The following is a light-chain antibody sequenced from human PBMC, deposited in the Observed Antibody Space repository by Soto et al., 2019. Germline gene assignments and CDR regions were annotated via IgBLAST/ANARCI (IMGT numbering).Light chain of an antibody. CDR3: QHFNSYPWT. CDR2: KAS. J-gene: IGKJ1*01. V-gene: IGKV1-5*03. Sequence: DIQMTQSPSTLSASVGDRVTIPCRASQSISSWLAWYQQKPGKAPKLLINKASSLESGVPSRFSGSGSGTEFTLTISSLQPDDFATHYCQHFNSYPWTFGQGTKVDI. CDR1: QSISSW.